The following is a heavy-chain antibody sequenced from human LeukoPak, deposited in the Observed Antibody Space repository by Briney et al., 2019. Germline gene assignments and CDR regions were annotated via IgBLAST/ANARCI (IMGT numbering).Heavy chain of an antibody. Sequence: GGSLRLSCAASGFIVSSNFMSWVRQAPGKGPECVSLIHSGGTIYYADSVKGRFTISRDDSKNTLYLQMNSLRAEDTAVYYCATGRGDYWGQGTLVTVSS. J-gene: IGHJ4*02. CDR1: GFIVSSNF. CDR3: ATGRGDY. CDR2: IHSGGTI. V-gene: IGHV3-53*01. D-gene: IGHD3-16*01.